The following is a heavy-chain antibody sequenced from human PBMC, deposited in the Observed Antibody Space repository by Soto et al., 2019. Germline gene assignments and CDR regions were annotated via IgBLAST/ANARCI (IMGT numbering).Heavy chain of an antibody. CDR1: GFTFSSYG. J-gene: IGHJ4*02. CDR3: AKRGVGRVVVVAATPGFGY. Sequence: PGGSLRLSCAASGFTFSSYGMHWVRQAPGKGLEWVAVISGSGGSTYYADSVKGRFTISRDNSKNTLYLQMNSLRAEDTAVYYCAKRGVGRVVVVAATPGFGYWGQGTLVTVSS. CDR2: ISGSGGST. D-gene: IGHD2-15*01. V-gene: IGHV3-23*01.